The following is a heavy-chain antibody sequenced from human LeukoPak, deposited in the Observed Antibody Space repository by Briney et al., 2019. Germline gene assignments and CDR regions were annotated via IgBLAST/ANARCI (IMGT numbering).Heavy chain of an antibody. Sequence: GGSLRLSCAASGFTFSSYWMSWVRQAPGKGLEWVANIKHDGSEKYYVDSAKGRFTISRDNANVKNSLYLQMSSLRAEDTAVYYCARIMTTVTPYYFDYWGQGTLVTVSS. CDR2: IKHDGSEK. CDR3: ARIMTTVTPYYFDY. CDR1: GFTFSSYW. D-gene: IGHD4-17*01. J-gene: IGHJ4*02. V-gene: IGHV3-7*01.